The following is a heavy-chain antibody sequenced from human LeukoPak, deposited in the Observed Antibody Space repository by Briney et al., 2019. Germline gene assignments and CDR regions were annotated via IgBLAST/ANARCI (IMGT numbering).Heavy chain of an antibody. V-gene: IGHV4-39*01. J-gene: IGHJ5*02. CDR2: IYYSGDT. D-gene: IGHD6-13*01. Sequence: PSETLSRTCSVSGGSISSSSKYWGWIRQPPGKGLEWIGSIYYSGDTYYNPSLRSRVTISVDTSKNQFSLKLTSVTAADTAVYYCARSSAAAGPTHNWFGPWGQGTLVTVPS. CDR3: ARSSAAAGPTHNWFGP. CDR1: GGSISSSSKY.